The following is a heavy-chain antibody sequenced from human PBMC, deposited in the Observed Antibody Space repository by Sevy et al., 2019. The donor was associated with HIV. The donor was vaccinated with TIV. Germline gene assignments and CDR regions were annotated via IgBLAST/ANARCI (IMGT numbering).Heavy chain of an antibody. V-gene: IGHV3-33*06. CDR3: AKDKATKLGSDAFDI. J-gene: IGHJ3*02. CDR2: IWYDGSNK. D-gene: IGHD1-26*01. Sequence: GSLRLSCAASGFTFSSYGMHWVRQAPGKGLEWVAVIWYDGSNKYYADSVKGRFTISRDNSKNTLYLQMNSLRAEDTAVYYCAKDKATKLGSDAFDIWGQGTMVTVSS. CDR1: GFTFSSYG.